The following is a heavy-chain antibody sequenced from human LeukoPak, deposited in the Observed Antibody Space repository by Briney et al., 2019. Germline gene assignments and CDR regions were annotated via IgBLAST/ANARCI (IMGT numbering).Heavy chain of an antibody. D-gene: IGHD3-10*01. CDR3: ARLRYYYGSGSYRPLDY. J-gene: IGHJ4*02. CDR2: ISYSGTT. CDR1: GGSISSSSYY. V-gene: IGHV4-39*01. Sequence: SETLSLTCTVSGGSISSSSYYWDWIRQPPGKGLEWIGSISYSGTTYYNPSLKSRVTISVDTSKNQFSLKLNSVTAADTAVYYCARLRYYYGSGSYRPLDYWGQGTLVTVSS.